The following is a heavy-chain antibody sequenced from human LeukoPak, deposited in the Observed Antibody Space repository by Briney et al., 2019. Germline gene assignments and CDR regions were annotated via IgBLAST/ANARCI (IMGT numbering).Heavy chain of an antibody. CDR1: GFTFNGSA. D-gene: IGHD4-17*01. J-gene: IGHJ4*02. CDR3: TRRHYGDYVVDN. V-gene: IGHV3-73*01. Sequence: PGGSLKLSCATSGFTFNGSALHWVRQASGQGLEWVGGIRSKAHRYATAYAASVKGRFTVSRDDSKNMAYLQMNSLKTEDTAIYYCTRRHYGDYVVDNWGQGTLVTVSS. CDR2: IRSKAHRYAT.